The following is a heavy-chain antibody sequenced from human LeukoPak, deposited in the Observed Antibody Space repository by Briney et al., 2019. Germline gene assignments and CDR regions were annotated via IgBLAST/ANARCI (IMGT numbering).Heavy chain of an antibody. CDR1: GGSFSGYY. Sequence: SETLSLTCAVYGGSFSGYYWSWIRQPPGKGLEWIGEINHSGSTNYNPSLKSRVTISVDTSKNQFSLKLSSVTAADTAVYYCARGIRGYSYHQVYYFDYWGQGTLVTVSS. D-gene: IGHD5-18*01. CDR2: INHSGST. J-gene: IGHJ4*02. V-gene: IGHV4-34*01. CDR3: ARGIRGYSYHQVYYFDY.